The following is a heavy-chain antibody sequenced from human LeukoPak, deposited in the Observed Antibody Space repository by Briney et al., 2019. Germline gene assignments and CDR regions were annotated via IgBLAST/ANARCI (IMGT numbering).Heavy chain of an antibody. D-gene: IGHD6-19*01. J-gene: IGHJ4*02. CDR2: INPSGGGT. V-gene: IGHV1-46*01. Sequence: ASVKVSCKASGYTFTSYYMHWVRQAPGQGLEWMGIINPSGGGTIYAQKFQGRVTMTRDTSTSTVYMELSSLRSEDTAVYYCARDRFVAVAGDSCDYWGQGTLVTVSS. CDR3: ARDRFVAVAGDSCDY. CDR1: GYTFTSYY.